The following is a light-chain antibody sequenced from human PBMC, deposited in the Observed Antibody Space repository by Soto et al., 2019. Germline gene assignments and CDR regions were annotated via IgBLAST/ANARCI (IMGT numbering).Light chain of an antibody. Sequence: DIQMTQSPSTLSASVGDRVTITCRASQNINSWLAWYQQKPGKAPKLLLYKASSLESGGPSRFSGSGSGTEYTLTISSLQPDDFATYYCQHYNTCSPYTFGHGTKLEIK. CDR2: KAS. V-gene: IGKV1-5*03. J-gene: IGKJ2*01. CDR3: QHYNTCSPYT. CDR1: QNINSW.